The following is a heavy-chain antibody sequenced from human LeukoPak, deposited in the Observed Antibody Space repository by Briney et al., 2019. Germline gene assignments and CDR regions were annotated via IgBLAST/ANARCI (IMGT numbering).Heavy chain of an antibody. CDR3: AREVTTTWFDP. V-gene: IGHV3-7*01. J-gene: IGHJ5*02. CDR1: GFTFSSYW. CDR2: IKQDGSEK. Sequence: GGSLRLSCAASGFTFSSYWMSWVRRAPGKELEWVANIKQDGSEKYYVDSVKGRFTISRDNAKNSLYLQMNSLRAEDTAVYHCAREVTTTWFDPWGQGTLVTVSS. D-gene: IGHD1-1*01.